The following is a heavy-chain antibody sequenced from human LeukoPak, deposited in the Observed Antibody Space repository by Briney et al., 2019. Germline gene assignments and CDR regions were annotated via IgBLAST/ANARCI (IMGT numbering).Heavy chain of an antibody. CDR2: IYHSWST. CDR1: GGSIRSGGYS. V-gene: IGHV4-30-2*01. D-gene: IGHD4-17*01. Sequence: PSQTLSLTCAVSGGSIRSGGYSGSWIRQPPGKGVEWIGYIYHSWSTYYNPSLKSRVTISVDRSKNQFSLKLSSVTAADTAVYYCARASYGDYGYYFDYWGQGTLVTVSS. CDR3: ARASYGDYGYYFDY. J-gene: IGHJ4*02.